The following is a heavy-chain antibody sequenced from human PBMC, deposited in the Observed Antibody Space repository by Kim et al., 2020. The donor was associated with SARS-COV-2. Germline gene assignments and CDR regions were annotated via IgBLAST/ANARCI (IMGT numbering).Heavy chain of an antibody. Sequence: GMHKYYMGSVKGRFTISRDIAKKTLSLQMDSLRVEDTAIYYCAIIDNGVDVWGQGTTVIVSS. V-gene: IGHV3-7*03. CDR3: AIIDNGVDV. J-gene: IGHJ6*02. CDR2: GMHK. D-gene: IGHD1-26*01.